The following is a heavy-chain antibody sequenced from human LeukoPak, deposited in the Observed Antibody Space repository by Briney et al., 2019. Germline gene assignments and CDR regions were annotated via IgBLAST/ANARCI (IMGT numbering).Heavy chain of an antibody. J-gene: IGHJ4*02. D-gene: IGHD2-15*01. CDR1: GGSFSNYY. V-gene: IGHV4-34*01. Sequence: SETLSLICAVYGGSFSNYYWSWIRQPPGKGLEWIGEINHSGSTNYNPSLKSRVTISVDTSKKQFSLKLSSVTAADTAVYYCARPYCSAGNCYSNFDSWGQGTLVTVSS. CDR3: ARPYCSAGNCYSNFDS. CDR2: INHSGST.